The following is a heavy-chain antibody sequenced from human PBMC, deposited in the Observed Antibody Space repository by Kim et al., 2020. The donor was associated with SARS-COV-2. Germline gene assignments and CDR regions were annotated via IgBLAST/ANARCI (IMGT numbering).Heavy chain of an antibody. Sequence: GGSLRLSCAASGFTFTTYGMTWVRQAPGKGLEWVSSIGRGGDTYYADSVKGRFIISRDNSKNILFLQMNSLRVDDTAIFYCVKGGWGNYWDYWGQGALVTVSS. CDR1: GFTFTTYG. J-gene: IGHJ4*02. D-gene: IGHD2-8*02. V-gene: IGHV3-23*01. CDR3: VKGGWGNYWDY. CDR2: IGRGGDT.